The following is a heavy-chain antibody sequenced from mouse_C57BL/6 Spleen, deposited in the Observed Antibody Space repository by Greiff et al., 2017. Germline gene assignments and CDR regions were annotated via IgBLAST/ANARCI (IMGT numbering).Heavy chain of an antibody. CDR2: IDPENGDT. Sequence: VQLQQSGAELVRPGASVKLSCTASGFNIKDDYMHWVKQRPEQGLEWIGWIDPENGDTEYASKFQGKATITADTSSNTAYLQLSSLTSEDTAVYYGTTRGLEGYFDYWGQGTTLTVSS. CDR1: GFNIKDDY. CDR3: TTRGLEGYFDY. V-gene: IGHV14-4*01. J-gene: IGHJ2*01.